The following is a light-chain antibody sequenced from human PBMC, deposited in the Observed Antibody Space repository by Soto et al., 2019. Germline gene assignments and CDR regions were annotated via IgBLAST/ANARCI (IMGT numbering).Light chain of an antibody. Sequence: IRMTQSPSSLSASTGDRVTITCRASQGISSYLAWYQQKPGKAPKLLIYAASTLQSGVPSRFSGSGSGTDFTLTISCLQSEDFATYYCQQYYSYPPITFGQGTRLEI. CDR3: QQYYSYPPIT. J-gene: IGKJ5*01. CDR2: AAS. V-gene: IGKV1-8*01. CDR1: QGISSY.